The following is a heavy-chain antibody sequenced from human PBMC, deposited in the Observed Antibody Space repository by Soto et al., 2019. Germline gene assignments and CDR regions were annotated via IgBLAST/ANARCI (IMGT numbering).Heavy chain of an antibody. CDR3: AREAQPKGVAADGASDY. Sequence: QVQLVQSGPEVKNPGASVKVSCKASGYTFKNYGIKWVRQAPGQGLEWVGWFTTYNGNRYSAEKFQGRVTMTTDTSTSTTYMELKSLTSDDTGVYYCAREAQPKGVAADGASDYWGQGTLVTVSS. D-gene: IGHD6-19*01. CDR2: FTTYNGNR. V-gene: IGHV1-18*01. J-gene: IGHJ4*02. CDR1: GYTFKNYG.